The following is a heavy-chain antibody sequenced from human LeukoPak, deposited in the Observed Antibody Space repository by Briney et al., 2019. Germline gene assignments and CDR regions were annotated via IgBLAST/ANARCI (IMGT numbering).Heavy chain of an antibody. CDR2: IIPIFGTA. CDR3: AIRIAAAGIDY. D-gene: IGHD6-13*01. J-gene: IGHJ4*02. Sequence: ASVKVSCKASGYTFSDFYIHWVRQAPGQGLEWMGGIIPIFGTANYAQKFQGRVTITADESTSTAYMELSSLRSEDTAVYYCAIRIAAAGIDYWGQGTLVTVSS. CDR1: GYTFSDFY. V-gene: IGHV1-69*13.